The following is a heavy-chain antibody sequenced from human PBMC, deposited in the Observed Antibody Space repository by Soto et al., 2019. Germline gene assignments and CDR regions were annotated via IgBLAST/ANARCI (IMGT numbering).Heavy chain of an antibody. V-gene: IGHV3-23*01. CDR3: AKGGGDNWGNIDY. CDR2: ISGSGDST. CDR1: GFTFGTYA. D-gene: IGHD7-27*01. Sequence: EVQLLESGGGLVQPGGSLRLSCAASGFTFGTYAMSWVRQAPGKGLEWVSGISGSGDSTYYADSVKGRFTISRDNSKNTLYLQMNSRRAEDTAVYYGAKGGGDNWGNIDYWGQGTLVTVSS. J-gene: IGHJ4*02.